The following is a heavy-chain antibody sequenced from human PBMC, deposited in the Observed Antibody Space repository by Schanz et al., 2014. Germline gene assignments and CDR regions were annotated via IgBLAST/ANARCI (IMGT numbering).Heavy chain of an antibody. V-gene: IGHV3-66*03. CDR1: GFSVSTNY. CDR2: IYINSGST. Sequence: EVQLVESGGGLIQPGGSLRLSCAVSGFSVSTNYMSWVRQAPGKGLEWVSSIYINSGSTNYADSVKGRFTISRDNSENTLFLEMNSLRLEDTAVYYCARDDGGGYNQIDYWGQGALVTVSS. CDR3: ARDDGGGYNQIDY. D-gene: IGHD5-12*01. J-gene: IGHJ4*02.